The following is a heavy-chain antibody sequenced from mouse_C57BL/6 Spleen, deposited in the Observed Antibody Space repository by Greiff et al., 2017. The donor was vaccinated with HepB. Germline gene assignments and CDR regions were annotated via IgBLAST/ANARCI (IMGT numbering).Heavy chain of an antibody. CDR3: ARSKGYYSNFYWYFDV. CDR2: ISYSGST. CDR1: GYSITSDY. Sequence: EVKLMESGPGLAKPSQTLSLTCSVTGYSITSDYWNWIRKFPGNKLEYMGYISYSGSTYYTPSLKSRISITRDTSKNQYYLQLNSVTTEDTATYYCARSKGYYSNFYWYFDVWGTGTTVTVSS. J-gene: IGHJ1*03. D-gene: IGHD2-5*01. V-gene: IGHV3-8*01.